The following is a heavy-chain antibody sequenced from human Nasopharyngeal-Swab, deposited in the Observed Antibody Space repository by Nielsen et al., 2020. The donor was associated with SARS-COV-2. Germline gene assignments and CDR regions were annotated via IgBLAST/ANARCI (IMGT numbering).Heavy chain of an antibody. Sequence: SVKVSCKASGGTFNNYTINWVRQAPGQGLEWMGGITPIFGTPNYAQKFQGGVTITADKSTSTAYMELWRLRSEDTAVYYCARDPLQYSYGPIDYWGQGTLVTVSS. CDR1: GGTFNNYT. J-gene: IGHJ4*02. CDR3: ARDPLQYSYGPIDY. V-gene: IGHV1-69*06. D-gene: IGHD5-18*01. CDR2: ITPIFGTP.